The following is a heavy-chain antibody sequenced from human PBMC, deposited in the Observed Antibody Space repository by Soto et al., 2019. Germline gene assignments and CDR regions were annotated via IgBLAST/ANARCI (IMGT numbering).Heavy chain of an antibody. CDR2: IKHDGSEK. CDR1: GFTFSSYW. Sequence: PGGSLRLSCAVSGFTFSSYWMSWVRQAPGKGLEWVAKIKHDGSEKFYVNSVEGRFTISRDSTKNSLYLQMNSLRAADTAVYYCARDGTDDAFDIWGQGTMVTVSS. CDR3: ARDGTDDAFDI. J-gene: IGHJ3*02. V-gene: IGHV3-7*03.